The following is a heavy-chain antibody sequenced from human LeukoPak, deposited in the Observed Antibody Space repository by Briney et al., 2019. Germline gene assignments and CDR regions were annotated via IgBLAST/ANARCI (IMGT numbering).Heavy chain of an antibody. CDR1: AYTFTDYY. CDR3: ATRTASVVPTIMDV. Sequence: ASVKVSCTASAYTFTDYYIHWVRQAPGQGLEWMGWITPNSGGTNYAQKFQGRVTMTRDTSISTAYMELSRLTSDDTAVYYCATRTASVVPTIMDVWGKGTTVTVSS. J-gene: IGHJ6*03. CDR2: ITPNSGGT. D-gene: IGHD2-2*01. V-gene: IGHV1-2*02.